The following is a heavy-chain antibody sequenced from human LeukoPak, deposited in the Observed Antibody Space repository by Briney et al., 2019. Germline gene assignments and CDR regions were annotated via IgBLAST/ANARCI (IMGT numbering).Heavy chain of an antibody. CDR2: IIPIFGTA. V-gene: IGHV1-69*13. Sequence: GASVKVSCKASGGTFSSYAISWVRQAPGQGLEWMGGIIPIFGTANYAQKFQGRVTITADESTRTAYMELSSPRSEDTAVDYCARVEYYDILTGPLDYWGQGTLVTVSS. D-gene: IGHD3-9*01. CDR3: ARVEYYDILTGPLDY. CDR1: GGTFSSYA. J-gene: IGHJ4*02.